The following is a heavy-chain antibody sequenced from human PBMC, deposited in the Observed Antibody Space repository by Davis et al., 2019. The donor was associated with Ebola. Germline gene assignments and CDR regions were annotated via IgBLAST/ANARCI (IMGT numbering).Heavy chain of an antibody. Sequence: LSLTCAASGFTFSGSAMHWVRQASGKGLEWVGRIRSKANSYATAYAASVKGRFTISRDDSKNTAYLQMNSLKTEDTAVYYCTCSSSSVGDYWGQGTLVTVSS. D-gene: IGHD6-6*01. CDR1: GFTFSGSA. J-gene: IGHJ4*02. CDR2: IRSKANSYAT. V-gene: IGHV3-73*01. CDR3: TCSSSSVGDY.